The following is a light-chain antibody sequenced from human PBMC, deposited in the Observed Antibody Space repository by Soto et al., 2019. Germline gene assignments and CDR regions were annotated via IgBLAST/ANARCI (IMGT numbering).Light chain of an antibody. V-gene: IGKV3-15*01. CDR1: QSVSSN. Sequence: EIVMTQSPATLSVSPGERATLSCRASQSVSSNLAWYQQKPGQAPRLLIYGASTRATGIPARFSGSGSGTEFTLTISSLQSEDFAVYYCQQYNNWPTWTFGQETTVEIK. CDR3: QQYNNWPTWT. CDR2: GAS. J-gene: IGKJ1*01.